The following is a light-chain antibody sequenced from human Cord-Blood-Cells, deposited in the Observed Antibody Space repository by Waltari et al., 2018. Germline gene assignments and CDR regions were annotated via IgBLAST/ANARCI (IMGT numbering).Light chain of an antibody. CDR3: QQYGSSPFT. CDR1: QSVSNSY. V-gene: IGKV3-20*01. J-gene: IGKJ3*01. Sequence: EIVLTQSPGTLSLSPGERATLSCRASQSVSNSYLAWYQQKPGQAPRLLIYGASSRATGIPDRFSGSGSVTDFTLTISRLEPEDFAVYYCQQYGSSPFTFGPGTKVDIK. CDR2: GAS.